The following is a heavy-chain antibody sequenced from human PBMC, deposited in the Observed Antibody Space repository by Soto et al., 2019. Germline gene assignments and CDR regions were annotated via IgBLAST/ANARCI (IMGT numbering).Heavy chain of an antibody. CDR3: AKDRGYYDSSGYLDY. Sequence: EVQLLESGGGLVQPGGSLRLSCAASGFTFSSYAMSWVRQAPGKGLEWVPAISGSGGSTYYADSVKGRFTISRDNSKNTLYLQMNSLRAEDTAVYYCAKDRGYYDSSGYLDYWGQGTLVTVSS. D-gene: IGHD3-22*01. CDR2: ISGSGGST. CDR1: GFTFSSYA. V-gene: IGHV3-23*01. J-gene: IGHJ4*02.